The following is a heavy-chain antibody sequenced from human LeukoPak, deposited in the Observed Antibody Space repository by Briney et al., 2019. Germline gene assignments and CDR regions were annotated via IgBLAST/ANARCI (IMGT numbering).Heavy chain of an antibody. CDR2: ISYDGSNK. CDR3: AKQTHLMITLDY. D-gene: IGHD3-16*01. V-gene: IGHV3-30*18. CDR1: GFTFSSYG. Sequence: PGRSLRLPCAASGFTFSSYGMHWVRQAPGKGLEWVAVISYDGSNKYYADSVKGRFTISRDNSKNTLYLQMNSLRAEDTAVYYCAKQTHLMITLDYWGQGTLVTVSS. J-gene: IGHJ4*02.